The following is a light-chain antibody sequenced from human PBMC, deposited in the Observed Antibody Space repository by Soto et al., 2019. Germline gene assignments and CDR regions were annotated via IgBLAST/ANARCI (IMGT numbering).Light chain of an antibody. CDR3: QSYDSSLSXSV. J-gene: IGLJ1*01. Sequence: QSALTQPPSVSGAPGQRVTISCTGSSSNIGAGYDVHWYQQLPGTAPKLLIYGNSDRPSGVPDRFSGSKSGTSASLAITGLQAEDEADYYCQSYDSSLSXSVFGTGTNV. CDR2: GNS. CDR1: SSNIGAGYD. V-gene: IGLV1-40*01.